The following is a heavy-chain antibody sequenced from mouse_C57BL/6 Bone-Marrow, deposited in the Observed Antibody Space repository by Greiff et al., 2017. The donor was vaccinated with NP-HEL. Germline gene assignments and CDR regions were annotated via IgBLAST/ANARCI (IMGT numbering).Heavy chain of an antibody. CDR2: IYPGDGDT. CDR3: ARGRSLLWLRPYYFDY. J-gene: IGHJ2*01. V-gene: IGHV1-82*01. CDR1: GYAFSSSW. D-gene: IGHD2-2*01. Sequence: QVQLQQSGPELVKPGASVKISCKASGYAFSSSWMNWVKQRPGKGLEWIGRIYPGDGDTNYNGKFKGKATLTADKSSSTAYMQLSSLTSEDSAVYFCARGRSLLWLRPYYFDYWGQGTTLTVSS.